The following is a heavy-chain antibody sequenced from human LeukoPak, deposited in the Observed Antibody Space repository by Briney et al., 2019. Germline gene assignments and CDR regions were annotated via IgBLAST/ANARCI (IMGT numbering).Heavy chain of an antibody. D-gene: IGHD6-13*01. CDR1: GFTFSSYS. CDR3: ARGLAAAGPEDSDY. CDR2: ISSSSSYI. Sequence: GGSLRLSCAASGFTFSSYSMNWVRQAPGKGLEWVSSISSSSSYIYYADSVKGRFTISRDNAKNSLYLQMNSLRAEDTAVYYCARGLAAAGPEDSDYWGQGTLVTVSS. V-gene: IGHV3-21*01. J-gene: IGHJ4*02.